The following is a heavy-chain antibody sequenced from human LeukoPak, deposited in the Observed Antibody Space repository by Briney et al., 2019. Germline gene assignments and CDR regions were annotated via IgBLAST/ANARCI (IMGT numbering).Heavy chain of an antibody. CDR3: TRGSYYGLDV. J-gene: IGHJ6*02. CDR2: ISGSGGST. Sequence: PGGSLRLSCAASGFTFSSYAMSWVRQAPGKGLEWVSAISGSGGSTYYADSVKGRFTISRENAKKSLYLQMNSLRAGDTAVYYCTRGSYYGLDVWGQGTKVTVSS. CDR1: GFTFSSYA. V-gene: IGHV3-23*01.